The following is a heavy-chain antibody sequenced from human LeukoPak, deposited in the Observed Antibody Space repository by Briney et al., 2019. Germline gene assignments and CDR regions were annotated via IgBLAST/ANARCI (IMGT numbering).Heavy chain of an antibody. V-gene: IGHV1-2*02. CDR3: VRDRTKYCSSTSCPLDY. CDR1: GYSFTGYY. J-gene: IGHJ4*02. Sequence: SVKVSCKASGYSFTGYYMHWVRQAPGQGLEWMGWINPYSGGTNYAQKFQGRVTMTRDTSISTAYMELSRLRSDDTAVYYCVRDRTKYCSSTSCPLDYWGQGTPVTVSS. CDR2: INPYSGGT. D-gene: IGHD2-2*01.